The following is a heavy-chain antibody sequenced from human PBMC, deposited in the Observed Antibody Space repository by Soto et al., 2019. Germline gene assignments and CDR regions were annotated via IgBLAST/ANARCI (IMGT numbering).Heavy chain of an antibody. CDR1: GYTFTSYD. V-gene: IGHV1-8*01. CDR3: AREGVGSGPSGDYYGMDV. J-gene: IGHJ6*02. D-gene: IGHD2-15*01. CDR2: MNPNSGNT. Sequence: GASVKVSCKASGYTFTSYDINWVRQATGQRLEWMGWMNPNSGNTGYAQKFQGRVTMTRNTSISTAYMELSSLRSEDTAVYYCAREGVGSGPSGDYYGMDVWGQGTTVTVPS.